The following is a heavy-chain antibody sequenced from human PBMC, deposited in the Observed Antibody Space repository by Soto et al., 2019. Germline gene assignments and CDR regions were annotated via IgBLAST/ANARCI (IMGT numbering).Heavy chain of an antibody. Sequence: QVQLVESGGGVVQPGRSLRLSCAASGFTFSSYAMHWVRQAPGKGLEWVAVISYDGSNKYNAHSVKGRFTISRDNSKNTLYLQMISLRAEDTAVYYCATSRHSSSWYSSYAFDIWGQGTIVTVSS. D-gene: IGHD6-13*01. CDR3: ATSRHSSSWYSSYAFDI. CDR1: GFTFSSYA. CDR2: ISYDGSNK. J-gene: IGHJ3*02. V-gene: IGHV3-30-3*01.